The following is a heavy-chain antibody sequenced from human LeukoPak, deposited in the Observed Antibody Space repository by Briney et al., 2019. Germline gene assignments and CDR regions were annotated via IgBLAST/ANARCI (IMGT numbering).Heavy chain of an antibody. J-gene: IGHJ4*02. Sequence: HAGGSLRLSCAASGFTFSSYAMSWVRQAPGKGLEWVSAISGSGGSTYYADSVKGRFTTSRDNSKNTLYLQMNSLRAEDTAVYYCAKVSTIFGVATYYFDYWGQGTLVTVSS. CDR1: GFTFSSYA. D-gene: IGHD3-3*01. V-gene: IGHV3-23*01. CDR3: AKVSTIFGVATYYFDY. CDR2: ISGSGGST.